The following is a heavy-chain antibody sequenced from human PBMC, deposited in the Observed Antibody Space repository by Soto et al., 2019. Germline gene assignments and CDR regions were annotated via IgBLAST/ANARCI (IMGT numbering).Heavy chain of an antibody. D-gene: IGHD2-2*01. J-gene: IGHJ4*02. CDR1: GFTFSTYW. CDR2: IKQDGSEK. Sequence: GGSLRLSCSASGFTFSTYWMSWVRQAPGKGLEWVANIKQDGSEKYYVDSVKGRFTISRDNAKNSLYLQMNSLRAEDTAVYYCARDSLGYCTSTSCYWSEDYWGQGTLVTVSS. V-gene: IGHV3-7*03. CDR3: ARDSLGYCTSTSCYWSEDY.